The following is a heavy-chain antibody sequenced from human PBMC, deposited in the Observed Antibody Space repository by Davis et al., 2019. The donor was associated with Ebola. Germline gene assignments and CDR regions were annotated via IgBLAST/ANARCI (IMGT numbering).Heavy chain of an antibody. D-gene: IGHD3-3*01. V-gene: IGHV1-2*02. J-gene: IGHJ4*02. CDR3: ARVSLGYYDFWSGYYTGRIDY. Sequence: ASVKVSCKASGYTFTGYYMHWVRQAPGQGLEWMGWINPNSGGTNYAQKFQGRVTMTRDTSISTAYMELSRLRSDDTAVYYCARVSLGYYDFWSGYYTGRIDYWGQGTLVTVSS. CDR1: GYTFTGYY. CDR2: INPNSGGT.